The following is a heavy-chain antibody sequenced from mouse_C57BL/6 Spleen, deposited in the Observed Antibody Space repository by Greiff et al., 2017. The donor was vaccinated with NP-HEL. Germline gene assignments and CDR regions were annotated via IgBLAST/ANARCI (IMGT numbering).Heavy chain of an antibody. CDR1: GYTFTSYG. V-gene: IGHV1-81*01. CDR3: ARGGGINYGSSSYYFDY. CDR2: IYPRSGNT. J-gene: IGHJ2*01. D-gene: IGHD1-1*01. Sequence: VQLQQSGAELARPGASVKLSCKASGYTFTSYGISWVKQRTGQGLEWIGEIYPRSGNTYYNEKFKGKATLTADKSSSTAYMELRSLTSEDSAVYFCARGGGINYGSSSYYFDYWGQGTTLTVSS.